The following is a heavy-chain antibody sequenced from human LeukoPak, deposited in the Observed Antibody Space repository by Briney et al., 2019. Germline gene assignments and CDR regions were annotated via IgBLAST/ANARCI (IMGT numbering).Heavy chain of an antibody. Sequence: TSETLSLTCGVYGGSFSGYCWSWIRQPPGKGLEWIGEINPRGSTNYNPSLKSRVTLSADTSKNQFSLTLNSVTAAGTAVYYCARRRLGYYFDYWGQGTLVTVSS. J-gene: IGHJ4*02. V-gene: IGHV4-34*01. CDR3: ARRRLGYYFDY. CDR1: GGSFSGYC. D-gene: IGHD5-24*01. CDR2: INPRGST.